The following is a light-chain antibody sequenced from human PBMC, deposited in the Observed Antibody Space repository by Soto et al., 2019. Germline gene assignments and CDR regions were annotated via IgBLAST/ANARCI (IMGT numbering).Light chain of an antibody. CDR3: QQYGSSIS. J-gene: IGKJ1*01. V-gene: IGKV3-20*01. Sequence: ETALTPTPGTLSLSPEERATLSCRASQSVSSSYLAWYQQKPGQAPRLLIYGASSRATGIPDRFSGSGSGTDFTLTISRLEPEDFAVYYCQQYGSSISFGQGTKVDIK. CDR1: QSVSSSY. CDR2: GAS.